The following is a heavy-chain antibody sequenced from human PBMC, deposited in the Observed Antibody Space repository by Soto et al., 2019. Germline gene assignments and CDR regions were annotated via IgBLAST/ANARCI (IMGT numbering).Heavy chain of an antibody. CDR1: GITFSSYV. CDR3: ARGDGGPFNWFDP. J-gene: IGHJ5*02. V-gene: IGHV3-30*04. Sequence: QVQLVESGGGVVQPGRSLRLSCAASGITFSSYVMHWVRQAPGKGLEWVALISYDGRTKYYADSVKGRFTISRDNSKNTVYGQMNSLRAEDTVVYYCARGDGGPFNWFDPWGQGTLVTVSS. CDR2: ISYDGRTK. D-gene: IGHD3-16*01.